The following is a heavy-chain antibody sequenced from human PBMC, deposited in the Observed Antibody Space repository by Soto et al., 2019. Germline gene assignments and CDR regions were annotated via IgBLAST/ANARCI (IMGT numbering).Heavy chain of an antibody. Sequence: PGGSLRLSCAASGFTFSDYYMSWIRRAPGKGLEWVSYISSSGSTIYYADSVKGRFTISRDNAKNSLYLQMNSLRAEDTAVYYCARDPPYTGSSSSVGGGDYWGQGTLVTVSS. J-gene: IGHJ4*02. CDR1: GFTFSDYY. V-gene: IGHV3-11*01. CDR3: ARDPPYTGSSSSVGGGDY. CDR2: ISSSGSTI. D-gene: IGHD6-6*01.